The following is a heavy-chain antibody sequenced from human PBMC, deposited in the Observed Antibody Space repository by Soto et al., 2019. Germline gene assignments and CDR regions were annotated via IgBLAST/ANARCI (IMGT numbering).Heavy chain of an antibody. J-gene: IGHJ3*02. Sequence: SVPTLVNPTQTLTLTCSFSGFSLSTSGVGVGWIRQSPGKALEWLALIYWSGDEHYRPSLKSRLSIIKDTSKNHVVLIMTDMDPVDTATYYCALGLATLPVFDFEIWGQGTMVIVAS. CDR2: IYWSGDE. D-gene: IGHD1-1*01. CDR1: GFSLSTSGVG. CDR3: ALGLATLPVFDFEI. V-gene: IGHV2-5*01.